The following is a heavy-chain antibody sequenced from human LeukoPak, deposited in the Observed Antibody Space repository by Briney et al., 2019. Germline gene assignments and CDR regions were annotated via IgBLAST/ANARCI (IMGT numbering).Heavy chain of an antibody. CDR2: IYGGGRT. CDR1: GFTFDNYA. J-gene: IGHJ4*02. V-gene: IGHV3-66*01. D-gene: IGHD3-10*01. CDR3: ARLAGGLDY. Sequence: PGGSLRLSCAASGFTFDNYAMTWVRQAPGKGLEWVSVIYGGGRTYYADSVKGRFTISRDNSKNTLYLQMNSLRAEDTAVYYCARLAGGLDYWGQGTLVTVSS.